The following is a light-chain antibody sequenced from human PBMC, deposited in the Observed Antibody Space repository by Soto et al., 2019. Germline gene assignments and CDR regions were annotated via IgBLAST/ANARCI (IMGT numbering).Light chain of an antibody. CDR1: QSISSW. Sequence: DIQMPQSPSTLSASVGDRVTITCRASQSISSWLAWYQQKPGKAPKLLIYDASSLESGVPSRFSGSGSGTEFTLTICSLQPDDFATYYCQQYNSYSSYTFGQGTRLEIK. CDR3: QQYNSYSSYT. CDR2: DAS. V-gene: IGKV1-5*01. J-gene: IGKJ5*01.